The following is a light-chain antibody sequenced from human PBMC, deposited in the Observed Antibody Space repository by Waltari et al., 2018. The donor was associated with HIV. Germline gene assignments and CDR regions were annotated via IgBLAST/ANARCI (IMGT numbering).Light chain of an antibody. Sequence: EVVMTQSPATLSVSPGERATLSCRASQNVSIYLAWYQQKPGQAPRLLIYGASTRATGIPVRFSGSGSGTEFTLTISSLQSEDFAVYYCQQFHNWPPLTFGGGTKVEIK. J-gene: IGKJ4*01. CDR3: QQFHNWPPLT. CDR1: QNVSIY. CDR2: GAS. V-gene: IGKV3-15*01.